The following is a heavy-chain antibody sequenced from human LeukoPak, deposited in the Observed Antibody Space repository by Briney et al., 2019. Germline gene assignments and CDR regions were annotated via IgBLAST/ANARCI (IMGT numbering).Heavy chain of an antibody. CDR3: ARDGGASPPDAFDI. D-gene: IGHD3-16*01. CDR1: GFTFSTYN. V-gene: IGHV3-21*01. Sequence: GGSLRLSCAASGFTFSTYNMNWVRQAPGKGLEWVSSISSSSNYIYYADSVKGRFTISRDNAKNSLYLQMNSLRAEDTDVYYCARDGGASPPDAFDIWGQGTMVTVFS. CDR2: ISSSSNYI. J-gene: IGHJ3*02.